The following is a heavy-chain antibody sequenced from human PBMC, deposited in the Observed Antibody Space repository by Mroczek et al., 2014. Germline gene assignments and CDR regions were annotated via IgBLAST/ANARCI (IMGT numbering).Heavy chain of an antibody. CDR2: IYYSGST. CDR1: GGSISSYY. V-gene: IGHV4-59*01. D-gene: IGHD2-2*01. Sequence: QVQLQESGPGLVKPSETLSLTCTVSGGSISSYYWSWIRQPPGKGLEWIGYIYYSGSTNYNPSLKSRVTISVDTSKNQFSLKLSSVTAADTAVYYCARVPTYCSSTSCSLDWYFDLVGPWHPGHCLL. CDR3: ARVPTYCSSTSCSLDWYFDL. J-gene: IGHJ2*01.